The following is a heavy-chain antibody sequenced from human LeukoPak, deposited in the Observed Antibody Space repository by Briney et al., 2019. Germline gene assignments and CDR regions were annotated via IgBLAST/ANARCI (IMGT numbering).Heavy chain of an antibody. CDR1: GGSISSYY. D-gene: IGHD3-9*01. J-gene: IGHJ6*03. CDR3: ARVGQALTGYYYYYYYYMDV. V-gene: IGHV4-59*01. CDR2: IYYSGST. Sequence: SETLSLTCTVSGGSISSYYWSWIRQPPGKGLEWIGYIYYSGSTNYNPSLKSRVTISVDTSKNQFSLKLSSVTAADTAVYYCARVGQALTGYYYYYYYYMDVWGKGTTVAVSS.